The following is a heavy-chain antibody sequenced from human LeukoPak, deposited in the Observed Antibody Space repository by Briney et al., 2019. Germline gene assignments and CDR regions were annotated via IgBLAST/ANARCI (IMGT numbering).Heavy chain of an antibody. V-gene: IGHV4-39*01. CDR3: ARIFSDGQLVTDYYYMDV. Sequence: PSETRSLTCTVSGGSISSSSYYWGWVRQPPGKGLEWIGSIYYSGSTYYNPSLKSRVTISVDTSKNQFSLKLSSVTAADTAVYYCARIFSDGQLVTDYYYMDVWGKGTTVTVSS. CDR1: GGSISSSSYY. D-gene: IGHD6-6*01. CDR2: IYYSGST. J-gene: IGHJ6*03.